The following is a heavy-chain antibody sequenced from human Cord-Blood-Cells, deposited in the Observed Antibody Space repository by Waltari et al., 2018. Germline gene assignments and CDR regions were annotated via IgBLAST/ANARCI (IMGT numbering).Heavy chain of an antibody. Sequence: QVQLQESGPGLVKPSETLSLTCTVSGYSISSGYYWGWIRQPPGKGLEWIGSIYHSGSTYYNPSLKSRVTISVDTSKNQFSLKLSSVTAADTAVYYCARGNYMDVWGKGTMVTVSS. CDR1: GYSISSGYY. CDR2: IYHSGST. J-gene: IGHJ6*03. V-gene: IGHV4-38-2*02. CDR3: ARGNYMDV.